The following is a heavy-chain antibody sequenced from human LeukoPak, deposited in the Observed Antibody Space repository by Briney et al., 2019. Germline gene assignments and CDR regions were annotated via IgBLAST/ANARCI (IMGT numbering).Heavy chain of an antibody. CDR2: IGGSGTRT. V-gene: IGHV3-23*01. CDR1: GFAFSRND. CDR3: AKYRGFGDSYDS. D-gene: IGHD3-10*01. Sequence: PGGSLRLSCAASGFAFSRNDMSWVRQAPGKGLEWVPSIGGSGTRTYYADSVKGRFTISRDTSKNTLYLQMNSLRAEDAAVYYCAKYRGFGDSYDSWGQGTLVTVSS. J-gene: IGHJ4*02.